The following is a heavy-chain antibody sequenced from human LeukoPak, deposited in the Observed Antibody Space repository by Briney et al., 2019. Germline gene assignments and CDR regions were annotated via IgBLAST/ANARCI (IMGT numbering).Heavy chain of an antibody. CDR1: GGSISSGSYY. CDR2: IYTSGST. D-gene: IGHD6-13*01. V-gene: IGHV4-61*02. CDR3: AGMNSIAAAGNYDY. J-gene: IGHJ4*02. Sequence: SETLSLTCTVSGGSISSGSYYWSWIRQLAGKGLEWFGRIYTSGSTNYNPSLKSRVTISVDTSKNQFSLKLSSVTAADTAVYYCAGMNSIAAAGNYDYWGQGTLVTVSS.